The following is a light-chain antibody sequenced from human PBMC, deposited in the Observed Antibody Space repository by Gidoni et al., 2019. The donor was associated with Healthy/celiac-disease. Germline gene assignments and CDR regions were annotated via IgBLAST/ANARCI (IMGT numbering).Light chain of an antibody. V-gene: IGKV3-11*01. CDR2: DAS. J-gene: IGKJ2*01. CDR1: QSVSSY. Sequence: EIVLTQSPATLSLSPGERATLSCRASQSVSSYLAWYQQKPDQAPRLLIYDASNWATGIPARFSGSGSGTDFTLTISSLEPEDFAVYYCQQRSNWPPYTFGQGTKLEIK. CDR3: QQRSNWPPYT.